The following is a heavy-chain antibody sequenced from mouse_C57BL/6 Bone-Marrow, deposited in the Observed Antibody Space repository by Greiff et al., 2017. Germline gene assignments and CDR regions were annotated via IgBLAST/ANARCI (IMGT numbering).Heavy chain of an antibody. Sequence: VQLQQSGPGLVKPSPSLSLTCSVTGYSITSGYYWNWIRQFPGNKLEWMGYISYDGSNNYNPSLKNRISITRDTSKNQFFLKLNSVTTEDTATYYCAREGVYYDYDWFAYWGQGTLVTVSA. D-gene: IGHD2-4*01. V-gene: IGHV3-6*01. CDR2: ISYDGSN. CDR1: GYSITSGYY. CDR3: AREGVYYDYDWFAY. J-gene: IGHJ3*01.